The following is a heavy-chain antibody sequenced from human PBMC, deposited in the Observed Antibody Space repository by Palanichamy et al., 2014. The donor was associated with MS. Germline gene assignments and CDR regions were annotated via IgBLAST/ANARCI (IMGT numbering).Heavy chain of an antibody. Sequence: SGAEVKKPGSSVKVSCKASGGTFSSYAISWVRQAPGQGLEWMGGIIPTFGTANYAQKFQGRVTITADESTSTAYMELSSLRSEDTAVYYCARDPSGGTYCSGGSCYSGEYYYYGMDVWGQGTTVTVSS. D-gene: IGHD2-15*01. V-gene: IGHV1-69*01. CDR3: ARDPSGGTYCSGGSCYSGEYYYYGMDV. CDR1: GGTFSSYA. CDR2: IIPTFGTA. J-gene: IGHJ6*02.